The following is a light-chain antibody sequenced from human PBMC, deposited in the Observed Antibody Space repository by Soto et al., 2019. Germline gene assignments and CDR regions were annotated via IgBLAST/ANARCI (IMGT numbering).Light chain of an antibody. CDR2: DAS. Sequence: DIQMTQSPSSLSASVGDRVTITCRASQTISTYLNWYQQKPGKAPRLLIYDASSLLSGVPSRFSGSGSGTDFPLTIASLQPEDFSTYYCQQSDRTPYTFGQGTKVEI. J-gene: IGKJ2*01. V-gene: IGKV1-39*01. CDR1: QTISTY. CDR3: QQSDRTPYT.